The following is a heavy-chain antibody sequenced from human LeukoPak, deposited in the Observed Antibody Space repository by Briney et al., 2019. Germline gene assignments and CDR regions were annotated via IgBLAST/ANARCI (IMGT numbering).Heavy chain of an antibody. J-gene: IGHJ6*03. Sequence: PGGSLTLSCEDSGFTFRSYEMNWVRQAPGKGLEWIAYLSSSGSAFSYADSVKGRFTIARDNAKNSVYLEMNSLRAEDTAVYYCARSGIKMVRGLIIKSPYHMDVWGKGTTVTVSS. D-gene: IGHD3-10*01. CDR1: GFTFRSYE. V-gene: IGHV3-48*03. CDR3: ARSGIKMVRGLIIKSPYHMDV. CDR2: LSSSGSAF.